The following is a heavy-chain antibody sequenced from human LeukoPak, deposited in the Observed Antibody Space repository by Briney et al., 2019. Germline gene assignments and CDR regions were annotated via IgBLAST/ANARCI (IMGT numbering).Heavy chain of an antibody. D-gene: IGHD2-15*01. Sequence: WMGWXNAXNDSTKYSQKFQGRVTITRDTSASTAYMELSSLRSEDTAVYYCARDLGYCTGGTCYPNWFDPWGQGTLVTVSS. J-gene: IGHJ5*02. V-gene: IGHV1-3*01. CDR2: XNAXNDST. CDR3: ARDLGYCTGGTCYPNWFDP.